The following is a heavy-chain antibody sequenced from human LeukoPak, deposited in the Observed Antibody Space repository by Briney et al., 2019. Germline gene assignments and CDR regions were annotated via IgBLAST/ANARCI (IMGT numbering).Heavy chain of an antibody. V-gene: IGHV3-20*04. Sequence: GGSLRLSCVVSGFTFSTFTMSWVRHAAGKGREWVSGINWNGGSTGYADSVKGRFTISRDNAKNSLYLQMNSLRAEDTALYYCARDRRGAWTQLGDYWGQGTLVTVSS. J-gene: IGHJ4*02. CDR3: ARDRRGAWTQLGDY. CDR2: INWNGGST. CDR1: GFTFSTFT. D-gene: IGHD3-10*01.